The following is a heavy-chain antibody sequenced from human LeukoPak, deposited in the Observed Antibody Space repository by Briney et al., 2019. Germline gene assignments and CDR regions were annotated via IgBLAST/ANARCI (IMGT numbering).Heavy chain of an antibody. CDR3: AKDATSGSCYNHFFRRGMDV. CDR2: ISWNSGSL. Sequence: PGGSLRLSCAASGFTFGDYAMHWVRQAPGKGLEWVSSISWNSGSLGYADSVKGRVTISRDNAKNSVYLQMNSLRAEDTALYYCAKDATSGSCYNHFFRRGMDVWGQGTTVTVSS. J-gene: IGHJ6*02. D-gene: IGHD3-10*01. V-gene: IGHV3-9*01. CDR1: GFTFGDYA.